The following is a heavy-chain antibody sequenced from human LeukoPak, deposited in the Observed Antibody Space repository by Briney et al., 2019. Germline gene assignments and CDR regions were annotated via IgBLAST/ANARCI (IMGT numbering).Heavy chain of an antibody. D-gene: IGHD3-22*01. J-gene: IGHJ1*01. V-gene: IGHV3-21*01. CDR1: GFTFNTYS. CDR2: ISSSSSNI. Sequence: KPGGSLRLSCAASGFTFNTYSMNWVRQAPGKGLEWVSSISSSSSNIQYEDSVKGRFTISRDNAKNSLYLQMNSLRAEDTAVYYCARWGYYDSSDRHWGQGTLVTVSS. CDR3: ARWGYYDSSDRH.